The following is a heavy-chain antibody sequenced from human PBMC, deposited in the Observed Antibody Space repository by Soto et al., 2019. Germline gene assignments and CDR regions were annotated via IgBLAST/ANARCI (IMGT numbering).Heavy chain of an antibody. CDR3: AKDRTTGTQGLFYGLDV. V-gene: IGHV3-30*18. CDR2: ISFDGSDK. Sequence: QMQLVESGGGVVQPGRSLRLSCVASGFTFNRYGMHWVRQAPGKGLEWVALISFDGSDKFYLDSVKGRFTLSRDNSKNTMFLQMNNLRSEDTALYYCAKDRTTGTQGLFYGLDVWVKGPRSPSPQ. D-gene: IGHD4-4*01. J-gene: IGHJ6*01. CDR1: GFTFNRYG.